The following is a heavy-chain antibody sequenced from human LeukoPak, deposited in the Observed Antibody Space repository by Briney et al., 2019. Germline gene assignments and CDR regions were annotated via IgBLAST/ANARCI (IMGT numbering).Heavy chain of an antibody. CDR2: IKQDGTEK. CDR3: AREEYGDHLW. CDR1: GFAFSRYW. J-gene: IGHJ4*02. V-gene: IGHV3-7*01. D-gene: IGHD4-17*01. Sequence: GGSLRLSCAASGFAFSRYWMSWVRQAPGKGLEWVANIKQDGTEKYYGDSAKGRFTISRDNAKNSLYLQMNSLRAEDTAVYYCAREEYGDHLWWGQGTLVTVSS.